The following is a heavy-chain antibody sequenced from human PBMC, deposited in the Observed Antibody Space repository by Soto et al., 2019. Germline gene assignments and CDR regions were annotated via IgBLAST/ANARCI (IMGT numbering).Heavy chain of an antibody. Sequence: GGSLRLSCAASGFTFSSYWMHWVRQAPGTGLIWVSRINTDGSGTTYADSVRGRFTISRDNAKNTVYLQMNSLRAEDTAVYYCARTGYYYDNKGYDFDYWGQGTLVTVSS. J-gene: IGHJ4*02. D-gene: IGHD3-22*01. CDR2: INTDGSGT. CDR1: GFTFSSYW. CDR3: ARTGYYYDNKGYDFDY. V-gene: IGHV3-74*01.